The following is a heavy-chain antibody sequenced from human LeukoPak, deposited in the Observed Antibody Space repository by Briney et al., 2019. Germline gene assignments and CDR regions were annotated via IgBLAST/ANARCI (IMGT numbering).Heavy chain of an antibody. V-gene: IGHV3-23*01. J-gene: IGHJ4*02. CDR2: ISGSGGST. CDR1: GFIFYNYA. CDR3: AKVDRRELGPYYFDY. D-gene: IGHD3-16*02. Sequence: PGGSLRLSCATSGFIFYNYAMNWVRQGPGKGLERVSGISGSGGSTYYAVSVRGRFTISRDNSKNTLYLQINSLRAEDTAVYYCAKVDRRELGPYYFDYWGQGTLVTVSS.